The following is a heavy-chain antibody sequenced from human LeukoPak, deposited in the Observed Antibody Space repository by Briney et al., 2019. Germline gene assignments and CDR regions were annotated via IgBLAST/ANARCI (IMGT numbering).Heavy chain of an antibody. CDR2: INHSGST. J-gene: IGHJ6*03. CDR1: GGSFSGYY. D-gene: IGHD2-2*01. V-gene: IGHV4-34*01. Sequence: SETLSLTCAVYGGSFSGYYWSGIRQPPGKGLDWMGEINHSGSTNYNPSLKSRVTISVDPSKNQFSLKLSSVTAADTAVYYCARPGDCSSTSCSGYMDVWGKGTTVTVSS. CDR3: ARPGDCSSTSCSGYMDV.